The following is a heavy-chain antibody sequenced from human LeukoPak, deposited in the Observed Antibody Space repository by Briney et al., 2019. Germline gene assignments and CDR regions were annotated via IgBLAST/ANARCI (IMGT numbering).Heavy chain of an antibody. CDR3: ARVPPRYSYGTSFDY. J-gene: IGHJ4*02. D-gene: IGHD5-18*01. V-gene: IGHV4-38-2*02. CDR2: ISHSGST. Sequence: SETLSLTCTVSGYSISSGYYWGWIRQPPGKGLKWIGSISHSGSTYYNPSLKSRVTISVDTSKNQFSLKLSSVTAADTAVYYCARVPPRYSYGTSFDYWGQGTLVTVSS. CDR1: GYSISSGYY.